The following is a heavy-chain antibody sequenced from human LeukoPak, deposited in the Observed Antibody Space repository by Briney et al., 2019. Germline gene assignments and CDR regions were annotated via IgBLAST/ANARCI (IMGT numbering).Heavy chain of an antibody. Sequence: GGSLRLSCAASGFTFSSYAMSWVRQAPGKGLEWVSAISGSGGSTYYADSVKGRFTISRDNSKNTLYLRMNSLRAEDTALYYCAIRPYDNSAYYAFGIWGQGTMVSVSS. CDR2: ISGSGGST. V-gene: IGHV3-23*01. J-gene: IGHJ3*02. D-gene: IGHD3-22*01. CDR1: GFTFSSYA. CDR3: AIRPYDNSAYYAFGI.